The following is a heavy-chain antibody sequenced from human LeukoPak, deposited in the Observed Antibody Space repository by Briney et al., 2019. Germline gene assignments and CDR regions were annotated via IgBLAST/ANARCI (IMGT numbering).Heavy chain of an antibody. V-gene: IGHV3-9*01. D-gene: IGHD6-25*01. CDR1: GFTFDDYA. CDR3: AKSRSYSSGPDY. Sequence: GGSLRLSCAASGFTFDDYAMHWVRQAPGKGLEWVSGISWNSVRIAYADSVKSRFTISRDNAKNSLYLQMNSLRDEDTALYYCAKSRSYSSGPDYWGQGTLVTVSS. J-gene: IGHJ4*02. CDR2: ISWNSVRI.